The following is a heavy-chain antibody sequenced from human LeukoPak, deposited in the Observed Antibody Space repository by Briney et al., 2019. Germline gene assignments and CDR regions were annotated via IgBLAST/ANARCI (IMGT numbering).Heavy chain of an antibody. D-gene: IGHD6-13*01. CDR1: GGSISSHY. J-gene: IGHJ5*02. Sequence: PSETLSLTCTVPGGSISSHYWSWIRQPPGKGLEWIGYIYYSGSTNYNPSLKSRVTISVDTSKNQFSLKLSSVTAADTAVYYCAREGIAAAGNDWWGWSDPWGQGTLVTVSS. CDR3: AREGIAAAGNDWWGWSDP. V-gene: IGHV4-59*11. CDR2: IYYSGST.